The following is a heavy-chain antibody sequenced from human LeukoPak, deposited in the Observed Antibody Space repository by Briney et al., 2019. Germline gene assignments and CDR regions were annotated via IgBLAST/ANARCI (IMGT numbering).Heavy chain of an antibody. CDR1: GGSISSYY. D-gene: IGHD6-6*01. CDR3: ARDISSSRCAFDI. Sequence: SETLSLTCTVSGGSISSYYWSWIRQPPGKGLEWIGYIYYSGSTNYNPSLKSRVNISVDRSKNQFSLKLSSVTAADTAVYYCARDISSSRCAFDIWGQGTMVTVSS. J-gene: IGHJ3*02. CDR2: IYYSGST. V-gene: IGHV4-59*12.